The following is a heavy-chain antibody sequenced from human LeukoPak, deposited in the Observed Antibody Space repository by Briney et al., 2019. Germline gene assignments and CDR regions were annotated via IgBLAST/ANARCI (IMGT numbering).Heavy chain of an antibody. Sequence: GGSLRLSCAASGFTFSTYSMNWVRQAPGKGLEWVSSISGSGNYIYYVDSVKGRFTISRDNAKNSLYLQMNSLRAEDTAVYYCAGLTGGDFGVDYWGQGTLVTVSS. J-gene: IGHJ4*02. D-gene: IGHD3-3*01. V-gene: IGHV3-21*01. CDR2: ISGSGNYI. CDR3: AGLTGGDFGVDY. CDR1: GFTFSTYS.